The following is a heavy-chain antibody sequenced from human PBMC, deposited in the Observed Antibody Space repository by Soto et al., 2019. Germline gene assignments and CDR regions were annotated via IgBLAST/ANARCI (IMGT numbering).Heavy chain of an antibody. Sequence: GASVKVSCKASGYTFTSYYMHWVRQAPGQGLEWMGIINPSGGSTSYAQKFQGRVTMTRDTSTSTVYMELSSLRSEDTAVYYCAREPFLEWLLSPRGDGMDVWGQGTTVTVSS. CDR2: INPSGGST. V-gene: IGHV1-46*01. J-gene: IGHJ6*02. CDR1: GYTFTSYY. CDR3: AREPFLEWLLSPRGDGMDV. D-gene: IGHD3-3*01.